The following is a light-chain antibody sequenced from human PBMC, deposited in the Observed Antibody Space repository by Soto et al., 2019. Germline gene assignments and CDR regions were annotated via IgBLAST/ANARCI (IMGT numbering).Light chain of an antibody. CDR1: QSVSHCC. CDR3: QQYGSSPRT. CDR2: GSS. V-gene: IGKV3-20*01. J-gene: IGKJ1*01. Sequence: IGLTQPPGALSLSPGKRTTISCEASQSVSHCCLAWYQQKPRQPSRLFCYGSSASATGIPERFSGSGSGTDFTLTISRLEPEDFAVYYCQQYGSSPRTFGQGTKVDIK.